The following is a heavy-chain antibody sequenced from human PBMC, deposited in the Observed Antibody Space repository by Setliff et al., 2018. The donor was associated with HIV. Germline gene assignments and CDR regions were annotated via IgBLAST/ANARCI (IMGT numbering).Heavy chain of an antibody. CDR1: GFSFSTHD. J-gene: IGHJ5*02. V-gene: IGHV3-48*03. CDR2: ITSDGSVK. CDR3: TAGHYGPNP. D-gene: IGHD3-10*01. Sequence: GSLRLSCAASGFSFSTHDMNWVRQAPGKGLEWISYITSDGSVKYYADSVKGRFTISRDKAGRSLYLQMNSLKGEDTALYYCTAGHYGPNPWGQGTQVTVSS.